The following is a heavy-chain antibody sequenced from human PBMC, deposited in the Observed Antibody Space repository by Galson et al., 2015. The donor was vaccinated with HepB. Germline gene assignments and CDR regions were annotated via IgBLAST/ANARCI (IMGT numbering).Heavy chain of an antibody. CDR2: FDPEDGET. J-gene: IGHJ4*02. Sequence: SVKVSCKVSGYTLTELSMHWVRQAPGKGLEWMGGFDPEDGETIYAQKFQGRVTMTEDTSTDTAYMELSSLRSEDTAVYYCATDRVYDSSGYYYRGWRFDYWGQGTLVTVSS. D-gene: IGHD3-22*01. CDR1: GYTLTELS. CDR3: ATDRVYDSSGYYYRGWRFDY. V-gene: IGHV1-24*01.